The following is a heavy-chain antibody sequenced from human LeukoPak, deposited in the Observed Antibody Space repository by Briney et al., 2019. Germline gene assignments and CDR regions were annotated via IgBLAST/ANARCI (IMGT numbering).Heavy chain of an antibody. CDR2: INPSGGST. Sequence: ASLKLSCKASGYTFTSYYMHWVRQAPGQGLEWMGIINPSGGSTSYAQKFQGRVTMTRDTSTSTVYMELSSLRSEDTAVYYCARDWPGTPLLFDYWGQGTLVTVSS. D-gene: IGHD1-1*01. CDR1: GYTFTSYY. V-gene: IGHV1-46*01. CDR3: ARDWPGTPLLFDY. J-gene: IGHJ4*02.